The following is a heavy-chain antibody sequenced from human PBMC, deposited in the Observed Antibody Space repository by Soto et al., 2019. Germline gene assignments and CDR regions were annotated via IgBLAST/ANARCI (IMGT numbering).Heavy chain of an antibody. CDR3: VIISPGVDIVATTRNDY. V-gene: IGHV3-64D*08. CDR2: ISSNGGST. D-gene: IGHD5-12*01. J-gene: IGHJ4*02. CDR1: GGNFSSYA. Sequence: GGSLRLSSSASGGNFSSYAMHWVRQAPGKGLEYVSAISSNGGSTYYADSVKGRFTISRDNSKNTLYLQMSSLRAEDTAVYYCVIISPGVDIVATTRNDYWGQGTLVTVSS.